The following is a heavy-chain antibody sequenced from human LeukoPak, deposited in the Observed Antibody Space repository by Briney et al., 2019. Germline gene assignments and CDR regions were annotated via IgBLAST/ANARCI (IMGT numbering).Heavy chain of an antibody. D-gene: IGHD3-22*01. CDR2: INHSGST. CDR1: GGSFSGYY. V-gene: IGHV4-34*01. J-gene: IGHJ3*02. CDR3: ARPKTYYYDSSGYFDAFDI. Sequence: SETLSLTCAVYGGSFSGYYWSWIRQPPGKGLEWIGEINHSGSTNYNPSLKSRVTISVDTSKNQFSLKLSSVTAADTAVYYCARPKTYYYDSSGYFDAFDIWGQGTVVTVSS.